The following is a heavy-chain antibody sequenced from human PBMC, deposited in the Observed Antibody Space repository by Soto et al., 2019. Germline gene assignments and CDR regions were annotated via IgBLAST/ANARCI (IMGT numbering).Heavy chain of an antibody. D-gene: IGHD1-26*01. J-gene: IGHJ4*02. CDR3: ARDRLGATGDY. CDR1: GYTFTSYG. V-gene: IGHV1-18*01. CDR2: ISAYNTNT. Sequence: ASVKVSCKASGYTFTSYGISWVRQAPGQGLEWMGWISAYNTNTNYAQKLQGRVTMTTDKSTSTSYMELRSLRSDDTAVYFCARDRLGATGDYLGQGTLVTVSS.